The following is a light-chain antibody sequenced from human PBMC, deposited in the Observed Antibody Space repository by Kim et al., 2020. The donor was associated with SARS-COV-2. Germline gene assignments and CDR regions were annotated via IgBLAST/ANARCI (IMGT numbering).Light chain of an antibody. V-gene: IGLV2-11*03. CDR1: RSDGGAYNS. Sequence: PGQSGTISFTGTRSDGGAYNSVSWYQQRPGNAPEIISFEVRKPSGVPDRFSGSKSGNTASLTISGLQAEDEADYCCYAFAGSDSYLFGTGTKVTVL. J-gene: IGLJ1*01. CDR2: EVR. CDR3: YAFAGSDSYL.